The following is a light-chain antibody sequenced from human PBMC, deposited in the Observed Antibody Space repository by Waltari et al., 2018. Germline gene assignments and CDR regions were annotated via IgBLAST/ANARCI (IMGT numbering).Light chain of an antibody. CDR2: DVN. J-gene: IGLJ2*01. V-gene: IGLV2-14*03. CDR3: SSFTSSTTGI. CDR1: SRESGGYGY. Sequence: SALTQPDSVSGSPGQSITIPCSGISRESGGYGYVPWYQQHPGKAPKVIIYDVNNRPSGVSNRFSGSKSGSSASLTISGLQAEDEADYYCSSFTSSTTGIFGGGTKVTVL.